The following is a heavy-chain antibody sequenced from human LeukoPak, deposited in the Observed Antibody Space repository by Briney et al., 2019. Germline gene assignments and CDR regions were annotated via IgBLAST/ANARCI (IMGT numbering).Heavy chain of an antibody. Sequence: GGSLRLSCAASGFTVGNNYMSWVRQAAGKGLERVSFIYSGDNTYYADSVKGRFTISRDNSRNTLYLQMNTLRAEDTAVYYCARGRKYCSSTSSCYAGDFDCWGQGTLVTVSS. CDR2: IYSGDNT. J-gene: IGHJ4*02. CDR1: GFTVGNNY. CDR3: ARGRKYCSSTSSCYAGDFDC. V-gene: IGHV3-66*01. D-gene: IGHD2-2*01.